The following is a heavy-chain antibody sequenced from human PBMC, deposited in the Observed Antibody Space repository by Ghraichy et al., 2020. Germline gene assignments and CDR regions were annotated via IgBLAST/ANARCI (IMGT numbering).Heavy chain of an antibody. V-gene: IGHV4-39*01. J-gene: IGHJ4*02. Sequence: SETLSLTCTVSGGSISSSSYFWGWIRQPPGKGLEWIGSIYYGGTSYYNPPLKSRVTISVDMSNNQFSLKLSSVTAADTAVYYCARISFSFGGVTGDGVFTEFDYWGQGTLVTVSS. D-gene: IGHD3-16*01. CDR3: ARISFSFGGVTGDGVFTEFDY. CDR1: GGSISSSSYF. CDR2: IYYGGTS.